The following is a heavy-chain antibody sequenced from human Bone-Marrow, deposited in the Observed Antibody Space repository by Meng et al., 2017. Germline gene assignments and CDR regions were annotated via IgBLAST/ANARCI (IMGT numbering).Heavy chain of an antibody. CDR3: ARDKSHYDGRSGWFDP. Sequence: QIQLVASGGGVVQPGGSLRLSCATTGFTFTDYAMYWVRQAPGKGPQCVAIVSHDGNSGCYADSVKGRFSVSRDNFKNIQFLHMNSLRPEDTALYYCARDKSHYDGRSGWFDPWGQGTLVTVSS. CDR1: GFTFTDYA. J-gene: IGHJ5*02. D-gene: IGHD3-16*01. CDR2: VSHDGNSG. V-gene: IGHV3-30-3*01.